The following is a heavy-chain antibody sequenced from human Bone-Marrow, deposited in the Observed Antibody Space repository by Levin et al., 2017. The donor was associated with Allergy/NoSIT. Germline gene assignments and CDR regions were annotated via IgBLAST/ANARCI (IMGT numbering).Heavy chain of an antibody. CDR3: ARVWDLDYGDSNWFDP. D-gene: IGHD4-17*01. V-gene: IGHV4-59*01. J-gene: IGHJ5*02. CDR2: IYYSGST. Sequence: PSETLSLTCTVSGGSISSYYWSWIRQPPGKGLEWIGYIYYSGSTNYNPSLKSRVTISVDTSKNQFSLKLSSVTAADTAVYYCARVWDLDYGDSNWFDPWGQGTLVTVSS. CDR1: GGSISSYY.